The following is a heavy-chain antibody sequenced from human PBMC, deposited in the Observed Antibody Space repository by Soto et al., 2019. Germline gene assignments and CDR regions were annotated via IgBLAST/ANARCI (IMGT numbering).Heavy chain of an antibody. J-gene: IGHJ5*02. V-gene: IGHV4-34*02. Sequence: QVQLQQWGAGLLKPSETLSLTCAVYGGSFSGYHWSWIRQPPGKGLEWIGDINQSGSTSYNPSLKSRASISLDTSKNQFSLKLSSVTAADTAVYYCAKKGRSGSPRGWFDPWGQGTLVTVSS. CDR1: GGSFSGYH. CDR2: INQSGST. CDR3: AKKGRSGSPRGWFDP. D-gene: IGHD3-10*01.